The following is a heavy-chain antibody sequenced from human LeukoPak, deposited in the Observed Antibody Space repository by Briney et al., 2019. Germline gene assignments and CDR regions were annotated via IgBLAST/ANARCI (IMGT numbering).Heavy chain of an antibody. CDR1: GYTFTSYG. CDR3: ARARPVDNMIVDSEGFDY. V-gene: IGHV1-18*01. Sequence: ASVKVSCKASGYTFTSYGISWVRQAPGQGLEWMGWISAYNDNTNYAQKLQGRVTMTTDTSTSTAYMELRSLRSDDTAVYYCARARPVDNMIVDSEGFDYWGQGTLVTVSS. D-gene: IGHD3-22*01. J-gene: IGHJ4*02. CDR2: ISAYNDNT.